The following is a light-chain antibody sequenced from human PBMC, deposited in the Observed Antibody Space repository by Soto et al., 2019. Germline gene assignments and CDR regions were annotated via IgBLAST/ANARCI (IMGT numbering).Light chain of an antibody. CDR1: QSVRTK. J-gene: IGKJ1*01. CDR2: GAS. CDR3: QQYNSYSQT. V-gene: IGKV3-15*01. Sequence: EIVMTQSPDTLYVSPGEGATLSCRASQSVRTKLAWYQQKAGQAPRLLIYGASTRATGIPDRFSGSGSGTEFTLTISSLQSEDFATYYCQQYNSYSQTFGQGTKVEIK.